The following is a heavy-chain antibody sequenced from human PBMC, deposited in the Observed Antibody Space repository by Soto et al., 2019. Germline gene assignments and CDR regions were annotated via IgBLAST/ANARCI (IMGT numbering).Heavy chain of an antibody. J-gene: IGHJ3*02. CDR3: AREPRYCRRGSCSITGDAYDI. CDR1: GFIVSDTY. Sequence: EVQLVESGGGLVQPGGSLRLSCTASGFIVSDTYVNWVRQAPGKGLEWVSVISNRGDTHYADSVRCRFSLSRDISDNTLHLQMNNLRVEDTAVYYCAREPRYCRRGSCSITGDAYDIWGKGTMVTVSS. CDR2: ISNRGDT. D-gene: IGHD2-15*01. V-gene: IGHV3-66*01.